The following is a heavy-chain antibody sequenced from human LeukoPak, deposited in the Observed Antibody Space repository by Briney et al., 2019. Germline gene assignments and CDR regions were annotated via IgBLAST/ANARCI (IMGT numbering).Heavy chain of an antibody. Sequence: PGGSLRLSCAASGFTFSSYAMSWVRQAPGKGLEWVSAISGSGGSTYYADSVKGRFTISRDNSKNTLYLQMNSLRAEDTAVYYCAKFTFGGVIVPTPDAFDIWGQGTMVTVSS. J-gene: IGHJ3*02. V-gene: IGHV3-23*01. CDR1: GFTFSSYA. D-gene: IGHD3-16*02. CDR2: ISGSGGST. CDR3: AKFTFGGVIVPTPDAFDI.